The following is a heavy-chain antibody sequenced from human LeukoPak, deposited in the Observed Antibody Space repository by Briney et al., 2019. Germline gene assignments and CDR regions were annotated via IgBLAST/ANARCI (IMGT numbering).Heavy chain of an antibody. Sequence: GGSLRLSCEASGFPFMTYAMNWVRQSPGMGLEWVAFLTRGSSNIQYAESVKGRFTISRDNGKDSLFLQMNSLRAEDTAVYYCARVVPVHEYYNSYMDVWGKGTTVTVSS. CDR2: LTRGSSNI. J-gene: IGHJ6*03. CDR3: ARVVPVHEYYNSYMDV. D-gene: IGHD1-1*01. V-gene: IGHV3-48*01. CDR1: GFPFMTYA.